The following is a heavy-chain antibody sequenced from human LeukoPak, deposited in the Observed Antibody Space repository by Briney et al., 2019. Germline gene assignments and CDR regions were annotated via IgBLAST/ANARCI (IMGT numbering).Heavy chain of an antibody. Sequence: VSVTVSCKASGYTFTGYYMHWVRQAPGQGLEWMGWINPNSGGTNYAQKFQGRVTMTRDTSISTAYMELSRLRSDDTAVYYCARGYRSSSSYYYYGMDVWGQGTTVTVSS. CDR2: INPNSGGT. V-gene: IGHV1-2*02. CDR1: GYTFTGYY. CDR3: ARGYRSSSSYYYYGMDV. J-gene: IGHJ6*02. D-gene: IGHD6-6*01.